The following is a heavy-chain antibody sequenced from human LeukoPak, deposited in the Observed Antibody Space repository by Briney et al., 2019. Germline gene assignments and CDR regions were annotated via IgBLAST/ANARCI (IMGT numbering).Heavy chain of an antibody. J-gene: IGHJ5*02. V-gene: IGHV4-34*01. CDR3: ARRGVRNWLDP. CDR1: GGSFSGYY. Sequence: SETLSLTCAVYGGSFSGYYWSWIRQPPGKGLEWIGEINHSGSTNYNPSLKSRVTISVDTSKNQFSLKLSSVTAADTAVYYCARRGVRNWLDPWGQGTLVTVSS. D-gene: IGHD3-10*01. CDR2: INHSGST.